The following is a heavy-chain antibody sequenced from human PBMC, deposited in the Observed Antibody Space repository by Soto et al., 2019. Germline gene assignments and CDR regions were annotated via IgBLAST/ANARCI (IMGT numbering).Heavy chain of an antibody. Sequence: SETLSLTCAVYGGSFSGYYWSWIRQPPGKGLEWIGEINHSGSTNYNPSLKSRVTISVDTSKNQFSLKLSSVTAADTAVYYCARGGIQLWLAGGLSYYYYGMDVWGQGTTVTAP. CDR3: ARGGIQLWLAGGLSYYYYGMDV. CDR1: GGSFSGYY. J-gene: IGHJ6*02. V-gene: IGHV4-34*01. CDR2: INHSGST. D-gene: IGHD5-18*01.